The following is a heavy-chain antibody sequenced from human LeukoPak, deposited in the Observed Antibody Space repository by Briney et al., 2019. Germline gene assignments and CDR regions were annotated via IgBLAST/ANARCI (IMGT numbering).Heavy chain of an antibody. V-gene: IGHV1-18*01. CDR3: ARHTTIFGVAIIDI. CDR2: ISAYNGNT. D-gene: IGHD3-3*01. CDR1: GYTFISYG. J-gene: IGHJ3*02. Sequence: ASVKVSCKASGYTFISYGISWVRQAPGQGLEWMGWISAYNGNTNYAQKLQGRVTMTTDTSTSTAYMELRSLRSDDTAVYYCARHTTIFGVAIIDIWGQGTMVTVSS.